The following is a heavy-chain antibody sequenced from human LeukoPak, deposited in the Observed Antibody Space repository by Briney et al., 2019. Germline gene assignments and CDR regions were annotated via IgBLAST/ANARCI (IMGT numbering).Heavy chain of an antibody. D-gene: IGHD4-17*01. CDR1: GFTFINYS. J-gene: IGHJ4*02. V-gene: IGHV3-21*01. CDR2: ISTNSAFI. Sequence: PGGSLRLSCTASGFTFINYSMNWVRQAPGKGLEWVSSISTNSAFIHYADSVRGRFTISRDNTKNSPYLQMDSLTADDTAVDFCARLRGPSDYWGQGTLVTVSS. CDR3: ARLRGPSDY.